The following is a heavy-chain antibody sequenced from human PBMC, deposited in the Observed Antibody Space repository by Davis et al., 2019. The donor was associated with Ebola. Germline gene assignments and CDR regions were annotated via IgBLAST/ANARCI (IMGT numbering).Heavy chain of an antibody. V-gene: IGHV3-48*03. CDR1: GFTFSSYE. CDR3: ARGGSYDFWSGYYYYYYYGMDV. Sequence: PGGSLRLSCAASGFTFSSYEMNWVRQAPGKGLEWVSYISSSRSTIYYADSVKGRFTISRDNAKNSLYLQMNSLRAEDTAVYYCARGGSYDFWSGYYYYYYYGMDVWGQGTTVTVSS. D-gene: IGHD3-3*01. CDR2: ISSSRSTI. J-gene: IGHJ6*02.